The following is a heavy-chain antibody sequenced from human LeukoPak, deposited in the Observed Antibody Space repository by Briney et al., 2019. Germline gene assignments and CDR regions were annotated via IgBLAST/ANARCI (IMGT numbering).Heavy chain of an antibody. CDR3: AKDYDSSGYFMYYFDY. CDR1: GFTFGSYS. V-gene: IGHV3-21*01. D-gene: IGHD3-22*01. Sequence: GGSLRLSWAASGFTFGSYSMNWVRQAPGRGLEWVSSIRSSSSYIYYADSVKGRFTISRDNSKNTLYLQMNSLRAEDTAVYYCAKDYDSSGYFMYYFDYWGQGTLVTVSS. CDR2: IRSSSSYI. J-gene: IGHJ4*02.